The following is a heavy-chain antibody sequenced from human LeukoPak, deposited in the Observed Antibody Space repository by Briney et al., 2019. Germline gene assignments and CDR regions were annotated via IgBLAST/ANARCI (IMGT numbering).Heavy chain of an antibody. Sequence: GGSPRLSCAASGFTFSDYYMSWIRQAPGKGLEWVSYISSSSSYTNYADSVKGRFTISRDNAKNSLYLQMNSLRAEDTAVYYCASVSSWGYYFDYWGQGTLVTVSS. J-gene: IGHJ4*02. D-gene: IGHD2-2*01. CDR2: ISSSSSYT. CDR3: ASVSSWGYYFDY. CDR1: GFTFSDYY. V-gene: IGHV3-11*06.